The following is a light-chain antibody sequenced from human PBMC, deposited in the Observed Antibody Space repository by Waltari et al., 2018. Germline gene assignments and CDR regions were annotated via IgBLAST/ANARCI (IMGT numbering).Light chain of an antibody. CDR2: AAS. V-gene: IGKV1-27*01. CDR3: QKYNSAPWT. Sequence: DIQMTPSPSSLSASVGARVTFTCRPIQGISNYLAWYQQKPGKVPKLLTYAASTLQSGVPSRFSGSGSGTDFTLTISSLQPEDVATYYCQKYNSAPWTFGQGTKVEIK. J-gene: IGKJ1*01. CDR1: QGISNY.